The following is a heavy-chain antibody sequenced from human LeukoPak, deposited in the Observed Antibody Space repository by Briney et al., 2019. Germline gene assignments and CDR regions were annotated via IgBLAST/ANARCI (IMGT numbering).Heavy chain of an antibody. Sequence: QTGGSLRLSCAASGFTFSSYAMSWVRQAPGKGLEWVSGISGSGGSTYYADSVRDRFTISRDNSKNTLYLQMNSLRAEDTAVYYCARHLVPTAMLTAFDIWGQGTMVTVSS. V-gene: IGHV3-23*01. CDR1: GFTFSSYA. J-gene: IGHJ3*02. CDR2: ISGSGGST. CDR3: ARHLVPTAMLTAFDI. D-gene: IGHD2-2*01.